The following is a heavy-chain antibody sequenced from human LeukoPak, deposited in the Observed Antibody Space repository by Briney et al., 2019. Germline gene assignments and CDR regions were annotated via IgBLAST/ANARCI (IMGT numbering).Heavy chain of an antibody. Sequence: SVKVSCKASGGTFSSYDISWVRQAPGQGLEWMGGIIPIFGTANYAQKFQGRVTITADESTSTAYMELSSLRAEDTAVYYCARGRCSSTSCFFDYWGQGTLVTVSS. CDR1: GGTFSSYD. CDR2: IIPIFGTA. V-gene: IGHV1-69*01. CDR3: ARGRCSSTSCFFDY. J-gene: IGHJ4*03. D-gene: IGHD2-2*01.